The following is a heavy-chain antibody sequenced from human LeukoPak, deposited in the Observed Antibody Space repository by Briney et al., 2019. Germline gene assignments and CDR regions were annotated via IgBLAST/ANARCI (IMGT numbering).Heavy chain of an antibody. CDR3: TRVSRGELPGY. CDR2: IKQDGSEK. V-gene: IGHV3-7*04. CDR1: GFTFSSYW. J-gene: IGHJ4*02. D-gene: IGHD1-26*01. Sequence: GGSLRLSCAASGFTFSSYWMSWVRQAPGKGLEWVANIKQDGSEKYYVDSVKGRFTISRDNAKNSLYLQMNSLRAEDTAVYYCTRVSRGELPGYWGQGTLVTVSS.